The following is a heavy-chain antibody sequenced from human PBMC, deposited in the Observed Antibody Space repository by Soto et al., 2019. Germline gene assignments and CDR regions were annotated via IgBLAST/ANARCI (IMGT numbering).Heavy chain of an antibody. Sequence: EVQLVESGGGLVQPGGSLRLSCAASGITFSSYAMHWVRQAPGKGLEYVSGLSSNGGSTYYANSVKGRFTISRDNSKNTLYLQMGSLRAEDMAVYYCARGRSGFYYFDYWGHGSLVTVSS. CDR2: LSSNGGST. V-gene: IGHV3-64*01. CDR1: GITFSSYA. CDR3: ARGRSGFYYFDY. J-gene: IGHJ4*01. D-gene: IGHD3-10*01.